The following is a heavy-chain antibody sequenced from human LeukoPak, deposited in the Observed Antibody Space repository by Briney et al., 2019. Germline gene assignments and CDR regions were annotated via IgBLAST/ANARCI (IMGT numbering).Heavy chain of an antibody. CDR1: GGSISSYY. V-gene: IGHV4-59*01. J-gene: IGHJ3*02. CDR3: ARDSRTTTTFDI. D-gene: IGHD1-1*01. CDR2: VYYSGST. Sequence: SETLSLTCTVSGGSISSYYWSWIRQPPGKGLEWIGDVYYSGSTNYNPSLKSRVTISVDTSKNQFSLRLTSVTAADTAVYHCARDSRTTTTFDIWGQGTMVTVS.